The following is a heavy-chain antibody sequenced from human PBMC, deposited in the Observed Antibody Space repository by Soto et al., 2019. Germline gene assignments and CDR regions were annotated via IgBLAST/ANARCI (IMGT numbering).Heavy chain of an antibody. CDR2: IYSGGST. V-gene: IGHV3-66*01. Sequence: EVQLVESGGGFVQPGGSLRLSCAASGFTVSSNYMSWVSQAPGKGLEWVSVIYSGGSTYYADSVKGRFTISRDNSKSTLYLQMNSLRAEDTDVYYCAREYSYVYYYYYALDGWGQGPTVTVSS. CDR3: AREYSYVYYYYYALDG. CDR1: GFTVSSNY. J-gene: IGHJ6*02. D-gene: IGHD5-18*01.